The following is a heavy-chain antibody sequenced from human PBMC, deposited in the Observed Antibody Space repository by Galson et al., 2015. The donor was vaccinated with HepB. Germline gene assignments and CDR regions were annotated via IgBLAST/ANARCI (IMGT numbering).Heavy chain of an antibody. J-gene: IGHJ6*02. CDR2: MNPNSGNT. CDR3: ARVDTVYGMDV. D-gene: IGHD5-18*01. Sequence: SVKVSCKASGYTFTSFDISWVRQATGQGLEWMGWMNPNSGNTGYEQKFQGSVTMTRNTSISTAYMELSSLRSEDTAVYYCARVDTVYGMDVWGQGTTVTGSS. V-gene: IGHV1-8*02. CDR1: GYTFTSFD.